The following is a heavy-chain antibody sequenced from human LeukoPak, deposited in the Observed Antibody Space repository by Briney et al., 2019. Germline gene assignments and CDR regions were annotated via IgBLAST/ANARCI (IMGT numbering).Heavy chain of an antibody. D-gene: IGHD4-17*01. CDR2: IYYSGST. V-gene: IGHV4-59*01. CDR3: ASGPTVVAFDC. J-gene: IGHJ4*02. Sequence: PSETLSLTCTVSGGSIHSFYWSWVRQPPGKGLEWIGFIYYSGSTNYNPSLKSRVTISVDTSKNQFSLKLSSVTAADTAVYYCASGPTVVAFDCWGQGALVTVSS. CDR1: GGSIHSFY.